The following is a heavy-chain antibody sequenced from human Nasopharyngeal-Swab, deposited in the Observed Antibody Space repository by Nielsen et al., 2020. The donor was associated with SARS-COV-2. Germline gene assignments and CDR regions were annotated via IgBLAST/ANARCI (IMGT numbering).Heavy chain of an antibody. CDR2: INPSGGST. J-gene: IGHJ5*02. V-gene: IGHV1-46*01. Sequence: ASVKVSCKASGYTFTSYSMHWVRQAPGQGLEWMGIINPSGGSTSYAQKFQGRVTMTRDTSTSTVYMELSSLRSEDTAVYYCARCGRGRWSSWYGHNWFDPWGQGTLATVSS. CDR3: ARCGRGRWSSWYGHNWFDP. D-gene: IGHD6-13*01. CDR1: GYTFTSYS.